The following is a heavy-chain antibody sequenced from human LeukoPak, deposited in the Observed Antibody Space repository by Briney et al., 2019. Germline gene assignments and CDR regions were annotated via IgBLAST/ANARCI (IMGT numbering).Heavy chain of an antibody. V-gene: IGHV4-34*01. J-gene: IGHJ6*02. D-gene: IGHD6-13*01. CDR3: ATAAVLYSSSQRGGIYYYYGMDV. CDR1: GGSFSGYY. Sequence: SETLSLTCAVYGGSFSGYYWSWIRQPPGKGLEWIGEINHSGSTNYNPSLKSRVTISVDMSKNQFSLKLSSVTAADTAVYYCATAAVLYSSSQRGGIYYYYGMDVWGQGTTVTVSS. CDR2: INHSGST.